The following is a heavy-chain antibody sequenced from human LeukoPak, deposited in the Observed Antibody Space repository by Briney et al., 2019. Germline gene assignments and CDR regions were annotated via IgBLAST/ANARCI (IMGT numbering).Heavy chain of an antibody. CDR1: GLTFSSYW. CDR2: IKQDGSEK. D-gene: IGHD5-24*01. J-gene: IGHJ3*02. Sequence: GGSLRLSCAASGLTFSSYWMSWVRQAPGKGLEWVANIKQDGSEKYYVDSVKGRFTISRDNAKNSLYLQMNSLRAEDTAVYYCASATRWLQPYDAFDIWGQGTMVTVSS. V-gene: IGHV3-7*01. CDR3: ASATRWLQPYDAFDI.